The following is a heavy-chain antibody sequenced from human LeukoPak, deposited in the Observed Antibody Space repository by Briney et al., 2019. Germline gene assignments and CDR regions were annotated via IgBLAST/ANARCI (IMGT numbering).Heavy chain of an antibody. J-gene: IGHJ4*02. CDR3: ARDRGDGYDYFWDY. CDR1: GGSISSSNYY. V-gene: IGHV4-61*01. CDR2: IYYRGST. D-gene: IGHD5-12*01. Sequence: SETLALTCSVSGGSISSSNYYWGWILQPPGKGLDWIGYIYYRGSTNYNPSLKSRVTISVATSKNQFSLKLSSVTAADTAVYYCARDRGDGYDYFWDYWGQGNLVTVSS.